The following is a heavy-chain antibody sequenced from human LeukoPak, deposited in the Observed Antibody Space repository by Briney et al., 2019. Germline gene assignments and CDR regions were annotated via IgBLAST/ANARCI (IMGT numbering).Heavy chain of an antibody. CDR1: GFTFSSHA. CDR2: ITSTSSNI. Sequence: GGSLRLSCEASGFTFSSHAMIWVRQAPGKGLEWVSSITSTSSNIFYKDSVQGRFTISRDNSKNTLYLQMNSLRAEDTAVYYCAKGKQQLGWFDPWGQGTLVTVSS. J-gene: IGHJ5*02. D-gene: IGHD6-13*01. V-gene: IGHV3-21*04. CDR3: AKGKQQLGWFDP.